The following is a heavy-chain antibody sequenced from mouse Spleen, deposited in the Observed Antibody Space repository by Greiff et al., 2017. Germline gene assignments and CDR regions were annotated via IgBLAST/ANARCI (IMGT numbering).Heavy chain of an antibody. CDR3: ARLPYYYAMDY. CDR1: GFTFSSYA. Sequence: EVMLVESGGGLVKPGGSLKLSCAASGFTFSSYAMSWVRQTPEKRLEWVAAINSNGGSTYYPDTVKDRFTISRDNAKNTLYLQMSSLRSEDTALYYCARLPYYYAMDYWGQGTSVTVSS. CDR2: INSNGGST. J-gene: IGHJ4*01. V-gene: IGHV5-6-2*01.